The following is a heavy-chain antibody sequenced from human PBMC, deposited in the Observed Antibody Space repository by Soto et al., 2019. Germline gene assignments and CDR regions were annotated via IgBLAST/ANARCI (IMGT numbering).Heavy chain of an antibody. CDR3: AREACSGGNCFYFGPDY. V-gene: IGHV3-74*01. D-gene: IGHD2-15*01. J-gene: IGHJ4*02. Sequence: EVQLVESGGGLVQPGGSLRLSCAASGITFSSYWMHWVRQAPGKGLVWVSRIKSDGSSTSYADSVKGRFTISRDNAKNTLYLQMNSLRAEDTAVYYCAREACSGGNCFYFGPDYWGQGTLSPSPQ. CDR2: IKSDGSST. CDR1: GITFSSYW.